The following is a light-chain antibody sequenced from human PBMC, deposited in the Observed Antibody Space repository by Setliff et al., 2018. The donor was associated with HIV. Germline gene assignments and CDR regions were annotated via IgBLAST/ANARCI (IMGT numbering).Light chain of an antibody. CDR2: RNN. Sequence: QSVLTQQPSASGTPGQRVTISCSGRSSNIGSNIVNWYQHLPGTAPKLLIYRNNQRPSGVPGRFSGYKSGTSASLAISGLQSEDAADYYCATWDDSLNGNVFGSGTKVTVL. CDR1: SSNIGSNI. CDR3: ATWDDSLNGNV. V-gene: IGLV1-44*01. J-gene: IGLJ1*01.